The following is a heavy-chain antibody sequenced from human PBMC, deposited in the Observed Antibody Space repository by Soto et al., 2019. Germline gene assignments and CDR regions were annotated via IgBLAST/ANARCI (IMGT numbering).Heavy chain of an antibody. D-gene: IGHD3-3*01. V-gene: IGHV1-69*06. CDR3: ARESSERITIFGVAPGWFDP. CDR2: IIPIFGTA. CDR1: GGTFSSYA. J-gene: IGHJ5*02. Sequence: GASVKVSCKASGGTFSSYAISWVRQAPGQGLEWMGGIIPIFGTANYAQKFQGRVTITADKSTSTAYMELSSLRSEDTAVYYCARESSERITIFGVAPGWFDPWGQGPLVTVSS.